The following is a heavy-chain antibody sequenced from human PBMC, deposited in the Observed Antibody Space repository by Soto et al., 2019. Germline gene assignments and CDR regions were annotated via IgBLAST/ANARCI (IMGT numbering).Heavy chain of an antibody. CDR2: IWYDGSNK. CDR3: ARDGPSWGRSSTSCYFDY. CDR1: GFTFSSYG. J-gene: IGHJ4*02. D-gene: IGHD2-2*01. V-gene: IGHV3-33*01. Sequence: QVQLVESGGGVVQPGRSLRLSCAASGFTFSSYGMHWVRQAPGKGLEWVAVIWYDGSNKYYADSVKGRFTISRDNSKNTLYLQMNSLRAEDTAVYYCARDGPSWGRSSTSCYFDYWGQGTLVTVSS.